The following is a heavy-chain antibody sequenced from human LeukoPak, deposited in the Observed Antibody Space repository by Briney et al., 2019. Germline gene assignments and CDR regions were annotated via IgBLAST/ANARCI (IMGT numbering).Heavy chain of an antibody. CDR1: GGSFSGYY. V-gene: IGHV4-34*01. J-gene: IGHJ4*02. Sequence: SETLSLTCAVYGGSFSGYYWSWIRQPPGKGLEWIGSIYYSGSTYYNPSLKSRVTISVDTSKNQFSLKLSSVTAADTAVYYCARHSAYCGGDCYFFGGQRPFDYWGQGTLVTVSS. CDR3: ARHSAYCGGDCYFFGGQRPFDY. CDR2: IYYSGST. D-gene: IGHD2-21*02.